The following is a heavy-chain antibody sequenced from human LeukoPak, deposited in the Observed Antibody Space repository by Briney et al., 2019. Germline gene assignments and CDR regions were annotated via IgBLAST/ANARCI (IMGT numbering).Heavy chain of an antibody. Sequence: QPGGSLRLSCAASGFTFSSYGMHWVRQAPGKGLEWVAFIRYDGSNKYYADSVKGRFTISRDNSKNTLYLQMNSLRSEDMAVYYCARAYSSSWYEWFDPWGQGTLVTVSS. V-gene: IGHV3-30*02. CDR1: GFTFSSYG. CDR3: ARAYSSSWYEWFDP. J-gene: IGHJ5*02. CDR2: IRYDGSNK. D-gene: IGHD6-13*01.